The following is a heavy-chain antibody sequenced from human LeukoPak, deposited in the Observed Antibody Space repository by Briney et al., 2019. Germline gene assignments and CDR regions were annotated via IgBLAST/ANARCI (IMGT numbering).Heavy chain of an antibody. V-gene: IGHV4-59*02. CDR1: GGSVNGYY. CDR2: IHYSGLT. Sequence: SETLSLTCTVSGGSVNGYYWNWIRQAPGTGPEWIGFIHYSGLTVYSPSLQIRFTMSLDTSRNQFSLDLSSVTAANTPLYYCARDPPEAEWNSLDSWGQGILVTVSS. D-gene: IGHD1-7*01. CDR3: ARDPPEAEWNSLDS. J-gene: IGHJ4*02.